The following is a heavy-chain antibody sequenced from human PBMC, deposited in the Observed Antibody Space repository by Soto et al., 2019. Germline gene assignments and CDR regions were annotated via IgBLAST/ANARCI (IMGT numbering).Heavy chain of an antibody. D-gene: IGHD6-13*01. Sequence: SETLSLTCAVYGGSFSGYYWSWIRQPPGKGLEWIGEINHSGSTNYNPSLKSRVTISVDTSKNQFSLKLSSVTAADTAVYYCATREIAAAAVYFDYWGQGTLVTVSS. V-gene: IGHV4-34*01. J-gene: IGHJ4*02. CDR1: GGSFSGYY. CDR3: ATREIAAAAVYFDY. CDR2: INHSGST.